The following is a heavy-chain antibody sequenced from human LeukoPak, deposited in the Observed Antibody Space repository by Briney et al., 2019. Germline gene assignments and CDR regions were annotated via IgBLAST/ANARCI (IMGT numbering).Heavy chain of an antibody. Sequence: SETLSLTCAVYGGSFSGYYWSWIRQPPGKGLEWIGEINHSGSTNYNPSLKSRVTISVDTSKNQFSLKLSSVTAADTAVYYCAREYGSGSYLHRGFDPWGQGTLVTVSS. CDR2: INHSGST. CDR3: AREYGSGSYLHRGFDP. D-gene: IGHD3-10*01. J-gene: IGHJ5*02. V-gene: IGHV4-34*01. CDR1: GGSFSGYY.